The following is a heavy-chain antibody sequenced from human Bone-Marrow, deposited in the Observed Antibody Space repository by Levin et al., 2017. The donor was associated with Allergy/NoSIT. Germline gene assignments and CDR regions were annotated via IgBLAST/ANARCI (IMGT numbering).Heavy chain of an antibody. D-gene: IGHD2-15*01. V-gene: IGHV2-5*02. Sequence: KVSGPTLVKPTQTLTLTCTFSGFSLFTNGVSVGWIRQPPGKALEWLALIYGDDDKRYRPSLESRLTITKDTSKKQVVLAMTNMDPVDTAPYYCARACSGSSCYSGFDAFDMWGPGTMVTVSS. CDR3: ARACSGSSCYSGFDAFDM. CDR1: GFSLFTNGVS. CDR2: IYGDDDK. J-gene: IGHJ3*02.